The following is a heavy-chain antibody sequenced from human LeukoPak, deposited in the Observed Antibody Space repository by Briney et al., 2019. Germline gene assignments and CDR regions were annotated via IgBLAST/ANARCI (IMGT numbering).Heavy chain of an antibody. D-gene: IGHD3-10*01. CDR2: INPNSGGT. Sequence: PQASVKVSCKASGYTFTGYYMHWVRQAPGQGLEWMGWINPNSGGTNYAQKFQGRVTMTRNTSISTAYMELSSLRSEDTAVYYCARGRPRGVRGLDYYYYYMDVWGKGTTVTISS. CDR3: ARGRPRGVRGLDYYYYYMDV. V-gene: IGHV1-2*02. J-gene: IGHJ6*03. CDR1: GYTFTGYY.